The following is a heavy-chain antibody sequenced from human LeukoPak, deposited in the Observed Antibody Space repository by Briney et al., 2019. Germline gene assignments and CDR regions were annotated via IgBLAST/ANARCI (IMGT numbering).Heavy chain of an antibody. Sequence: GGSLRLSCAASGFTFSSYAMSWVRQAPGKGLEWVSGISGSGDNTYYADSVKGRFTISRDNAKNSLYLQMNSLRDEDTAVYYCARDYYDSSGYYYGSDWGQGTLVTVSS. CDR1: GFTFSSYA. CDR3: ARDYYDSSGYYYGSD. V-gene: IGHV3-23*01. D-gene: IGHD3-22*01. CDR2: ISGSGDNT. J-gene: IGHJ4*02.